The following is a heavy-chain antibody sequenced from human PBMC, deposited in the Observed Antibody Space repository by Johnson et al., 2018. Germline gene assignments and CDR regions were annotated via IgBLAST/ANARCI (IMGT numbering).Heavy chain of an antibody. Sequence: VQSGGSLRLSCASSGFTFSSYWMHWVRQAPGKGLVWVSRISSDGSRTTYADSVKGRFTISRDNAKNTLYRQMDSRRAEDTGVYYCAERGRITRYGFEIGGQGTMVTVSS. CDR2: ISSDGSRT. CDR3: AERGRITRYGFEI. D-gene: IGHD3-10*01. V-gene: IGHV3-74*01. CDR1: GFTFSSYW. J-gene: IGHJ3*02.